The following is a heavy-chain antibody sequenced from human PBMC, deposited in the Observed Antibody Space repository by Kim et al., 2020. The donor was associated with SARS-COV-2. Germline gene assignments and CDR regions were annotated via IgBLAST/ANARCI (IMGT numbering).Heavy chain of an antibody. V-gene: IGHV3-11*01. D-gene: IGHD3-9*01. Sequence: GGSLRLSCAASGFTFSDYYMSWIRQAPGKGLEWVSYISSSGSTIYYADSVKGRFTISRDNAKNSLYLQMNSLRAEDTAVYYCVMGGGKIRYFDWLSPGDYYYGMDVWGQGTTVTVSS. CDR1: GFTFSDYY. CDR3: VMGGGKIRYFDWLSPGDYYYGMDV. CDR2: ISSSGSTI. J-gene: IGHJ6*02.